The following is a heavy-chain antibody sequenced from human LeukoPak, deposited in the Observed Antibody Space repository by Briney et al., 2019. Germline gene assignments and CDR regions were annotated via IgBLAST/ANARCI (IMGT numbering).Heavy chain of an antibody. CDR2: ITSSSSTR. CDR3: ARALGGSSGYSQP. V-gene: IGHV3-48*01. J-gene: IGHJ5*02. Sequence: PGGSLRPSCAASGFTFSNYNMNWVRQAPGKGLEWVSFITSSSSTRYYADSVKGRFTISRDNAKTSLYLQMNSLRAEDTAVYYCARALGGSSGYSQPWGQGTLVTVSS. D-gene: IGHD3-22*01. CDR1: GFTFSNYN.